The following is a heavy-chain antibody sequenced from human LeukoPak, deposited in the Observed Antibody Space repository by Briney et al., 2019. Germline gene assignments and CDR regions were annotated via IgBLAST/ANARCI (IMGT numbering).Heavy chain of an antibody. CDR1: GFTFTGYY. Sequence: ASVKVSCKASGFTFTGYYMHWVRQAPGQGLEWMAWINLNSGATNYAQKFQGRVTVTRDTSISTAFMELSRLRSDDTAVYFCARDTDENFDYWGQGTLVTVSS. V-gene: IGHV1-2*02. CDR3: ARDTDENFDY. J-gene: IGHJ4*02. CDR2: INLNSGAT.